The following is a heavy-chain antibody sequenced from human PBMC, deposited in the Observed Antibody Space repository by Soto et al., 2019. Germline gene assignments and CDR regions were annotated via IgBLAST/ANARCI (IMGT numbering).Heavy chain of an antibody. CDR2: ISYDGSNK. V-gene: IGHV3-30*18. CDR1: VFIFSSYG. CDR3: AKVQLKVRGVMYYYYYYGMDV. J-gene: IGHJ6*02. Sequence: QVQLVESGGGVVQPGRSLRLSCAASVFIFSSYGMHWVRQAPVKGLEWVAVISYDGSNKYYADSVKGRFTISRDNSKNTLYLQMNSLRAEDTAVYYCAKVQLKVRGVMYYYYYYGMDVWGQGTTVTVSS. D-gene: IGHD3-10*01.